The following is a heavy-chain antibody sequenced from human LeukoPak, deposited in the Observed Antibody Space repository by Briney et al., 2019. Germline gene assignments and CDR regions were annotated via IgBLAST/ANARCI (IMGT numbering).Heavy chain of an antibody. CDR1: GYTFTSFD. Sequence: ASVKVSCKAPGYTFTSFDFNWVRQATGQGLEWMGWMKSNNGHTGYAQKFQGRVTMTRDTSISTAYMELSSLTFEDTAVYYCSRSPPNSGKVGYWGQGTLVTVSS. CDR2: MKSNNGHT. J-gene: IGHJ4*02. D-gene: IGHD3-10*01. CDR3: SRSPPNSGKVGY. V-gene: IGHV1-8*01.